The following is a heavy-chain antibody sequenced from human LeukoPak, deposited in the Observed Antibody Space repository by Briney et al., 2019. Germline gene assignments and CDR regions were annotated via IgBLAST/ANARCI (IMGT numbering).Heavy chain of an antibody. CDR1: GFTFSSYG. CDR2: ISYDGTNK. Sequence: GGSLRLSCAASGFTFSSYGMHWVRQAPGKGLEWVAVISYDGTNKYYADSVKGRFTISRDNSKNTLYLQMNSLRPEDTAVYYCAKDRPAISTVTKIPPTPDYWGQGTLVTVSS. V-gene: IGHV3-30*18. J-gene: IGHJ4*02. CDR3: AKDRPAISTVTKIPPTPDY. D-gene: IGHD4-17*01.